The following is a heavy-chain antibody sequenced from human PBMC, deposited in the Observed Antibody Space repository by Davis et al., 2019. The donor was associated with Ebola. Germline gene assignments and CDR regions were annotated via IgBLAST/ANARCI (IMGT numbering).Heavy chain of an antibody. J-gene: IGHJ6*04. D-gene: IGHD4-11*01. CDR3: ARAAVHYSTPLYYYYGMDV. CDR2: ISSSSSTI. Sequence: GESLKISCAASGFTFSSYSMNWVRQAPGKGLEWVSYISSSSSTIYYADSVKGRFTISRDNAKNSLYLQMNSLRDEDTAVYYCARAAVHYSTPLYYYYGMDVWGKGTTVTVSS. V-gene: IGHV3-48*02. CDR1: GFTFSSYS.